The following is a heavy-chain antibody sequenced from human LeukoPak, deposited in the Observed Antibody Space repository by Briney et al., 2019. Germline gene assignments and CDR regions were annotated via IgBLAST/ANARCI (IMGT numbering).Heavy chain of an antibody. J-gene: IGHJ4*02. V-gene: IGHV3-74*01. Sequence: GGSLRLSCAVSGFTLSSNWMHWVRHAPGKGLEWVSRMNQDGSGTSYADSVKGRFTISRDNAKNTVYLQMNSLRAEDSAMYYCATVFDYWGQGTLVTVSS. CDR3: ATVFDY. CDR2: MNQDGSGT. CDR1: GFTLSSNW.